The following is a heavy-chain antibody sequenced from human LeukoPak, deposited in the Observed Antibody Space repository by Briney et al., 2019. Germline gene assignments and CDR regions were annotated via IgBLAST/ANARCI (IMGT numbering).Heavy chain of an antibody. J-gene: IGHJ5*02. D-gene: IGHD1-26*01. Sequence: GGSLRLSCAASGFTFDDYGMSWVRQAPGKGLEWVSGINWNGGSTGYADSVKGRFTISRDNAKNSLYLQMNSLRAEDTALYYCARWITVGAWNWFDPWGQGTLVTVSS. CDR3: ARWITVGAWNWFDP. V-gene: IGHV3-20*04. CDR2: INWNGGST. CDR1: GFTFDDYG.